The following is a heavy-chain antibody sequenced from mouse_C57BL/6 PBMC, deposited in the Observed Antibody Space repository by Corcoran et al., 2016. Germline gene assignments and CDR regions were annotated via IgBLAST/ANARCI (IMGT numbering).Heavy chain of an antibody. CDR2: INPYNGGT. Sequence: EVQLQQPGPVLVKAGASLKMSCRASGYTFTDYYMNWVKQSHGKSLEWIGVINPYNGGTSYNQKFKGKATLTVAKSSSTAYMELNSLTSEDSAVYYCAREIRRDAMDYWGQGTSVTVSS. J-gene: IGHJ4*01. CDR1: GYTFTDYY. V-gene: IGHV1-19*01. D-gene: IGHD2-12*01. CDR3: AREIRRDAMDY.